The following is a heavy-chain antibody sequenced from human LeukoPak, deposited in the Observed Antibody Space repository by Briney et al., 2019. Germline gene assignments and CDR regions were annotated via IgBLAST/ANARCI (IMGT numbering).Heavy chain of an antibody. Sequence: GGSLRLSCAASGFNFDDYGMTWVRQAPGRGLEWVSGINWSGSSTNYADSVKGRFTISRDSAKNSLYLQMNGLRAEDTALYYCARAYYYDSRVYYYAFSVYWGQGTLVTVSS. CDR2: INWSGSST. J-gene: IGHJ4*02. CDR1: GFNFDDYG. CDR3: ARAYYYDSRVYYYAFSVY. D-gene: IGHD3-22*01. V-gene: IGHV3-20*04.